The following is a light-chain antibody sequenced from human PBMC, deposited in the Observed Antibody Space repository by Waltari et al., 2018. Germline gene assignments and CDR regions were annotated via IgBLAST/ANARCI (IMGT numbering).Light chain of an antibody. Sequence: DIQMTQSPSTLSASVGDRVTITCRASQSIDSRLAWYQQKPGKAPKYLMFEASILEKGVPPRFSGRRSGTEFTLTISSLQPDDVATYYCQQFMSYPITFGGGTKVEI. CDR2: EAS. V-gene: IGKV1-5*03. J-gene: IGKJ4*01. CDR1: QSIDSR. CDR3: QQFMSYPIT.